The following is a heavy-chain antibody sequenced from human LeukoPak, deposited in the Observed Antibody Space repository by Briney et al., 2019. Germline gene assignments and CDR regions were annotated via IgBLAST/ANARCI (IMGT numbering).Heavy chain of an antibody. CDR2: INPNSGGT. Sequence: GASVKVSCKASGYTFTGYYMHWVRQAPGQGLGWMGRINPNSGGTSYAQKFQGRVTMTRDTSTSTVYMELSSLRSEDTAVYYCASYDFWSGVDYWGQGTLVTVSS. V-gene: IGHV1-2*06. J-gene: IGHJ4*02. D-gene: IGHD3-3*01. CDR3: ASYDFWSGVDY. CDR1: GYTFTGYY.